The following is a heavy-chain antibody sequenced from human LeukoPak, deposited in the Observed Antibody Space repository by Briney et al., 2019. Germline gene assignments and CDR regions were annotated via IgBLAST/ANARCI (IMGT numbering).Heavy chain of an antibody. CDR1: GGIFRTYG. J-gene: IGHJ4*02. D-gene: IGHD6-13*01. Sequence: ASVKVSCKASGGIFRTYGISWVRQAPGQGLEWMGWISAYNGNTNYAQKLQGRVTMTTDTSTSTAYMELRSLRSDDTAVYYCARDPSSLHSSSCSDYWGQGTLVTVSS. CDR2: ISAYNGNT. V-gene: IGHV1-18*01. CDR3: ARDPSSLHSSSCSDY.